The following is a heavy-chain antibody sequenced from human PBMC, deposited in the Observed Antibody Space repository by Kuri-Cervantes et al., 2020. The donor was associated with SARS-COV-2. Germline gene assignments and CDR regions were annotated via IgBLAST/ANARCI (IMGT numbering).Heavy chain of an antibody. CDR1: GGTFNNYG. J-gene: IGHJ4*02. CDR3: AREMAVDYDYVWGSYRSTFDY. Sequence: SVKVSCKASGGTFNNYGISWVRQAPGHGLEWMGRIIPELDLVNYAQKFQGRVIITADKSTSTAYMELRSLRSDDTAVYYCAREMAVDYDYVWGSYRSTFDYWGQGTLVTVSS. D-gene: IGHD3-16*02. V-gene: IGHV1-69*10. CDR2: IIPELDLV.